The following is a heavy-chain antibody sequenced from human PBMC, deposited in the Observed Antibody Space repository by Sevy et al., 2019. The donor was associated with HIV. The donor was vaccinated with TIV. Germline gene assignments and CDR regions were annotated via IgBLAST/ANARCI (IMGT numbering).Heavy chain of an antibody. D-gene: IGHD1-7*01. Sequence: SGPTLVNPTQTLTLTCTFSGFSIGTSGVGVGWVRQPPGKALEWLVVIFWDNDKPFSPSLKSGLTVTKDISKNQVVLTMTNLDPADTATYYCAHRLVGMSGWNYGYFDYWGQGTLVTVSS. V-gene: IGHV2-5*02. CDR2: IFWDNDK. J-gene: IGHJ4*02. CDR3: AHRLVGMSGWNYGYFDY. CDR1: GFSIGTSGVG.